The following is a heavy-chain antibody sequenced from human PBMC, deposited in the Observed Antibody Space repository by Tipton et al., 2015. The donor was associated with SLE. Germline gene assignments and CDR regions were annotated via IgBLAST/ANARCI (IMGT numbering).Heavy chain of an antibody. D-gene: IGHD2-15*01. CDR2: IYGGGST. CDR3: AREECSGGSRFDF. CDR1: GFTVSSNY. Sequence: SLRLSCAASGFTVSSNYMSWVRQAPGKGLEWVSVIYGGGSTYYADSVKGRFTISRDNSKNTLYLQMNSLRAEDTAVYFCAREECSGGSRFDFWGQGTLVTVSS. J-gene: IGHJ4*02. V-gene: IGHV3-53*05.